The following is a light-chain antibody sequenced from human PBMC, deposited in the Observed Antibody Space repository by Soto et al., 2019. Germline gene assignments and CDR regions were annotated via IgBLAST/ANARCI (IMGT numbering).Light chain of an antibody. CDR2: DAS. CDR3: HQHGGSPET. J-gene: IGKJ1*01. CDR1: QSVSSY. Sequence: EIVLTQSPATLSLSPGERATLSCRASQSVSSYLAWYQQKPGQAPRLLIYDASNRATGIPARFSGSGSGTDFTLTISSLEPEDSGIYHCHQHGGSPETFGQGTKVDIK. V-gene: IGKV3-11*01.